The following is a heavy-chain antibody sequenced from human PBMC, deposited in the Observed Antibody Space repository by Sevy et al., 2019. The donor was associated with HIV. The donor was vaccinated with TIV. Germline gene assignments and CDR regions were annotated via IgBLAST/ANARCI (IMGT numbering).Heavy chain of an antibody. CDR3: ARAPILEWLLLSFYFDY. CDR1: GGSISSGGYY. V-gene: IGHV4-31*03. J-gene: IGHJ4*02. D-gene: IGHD3-3*01. Sequence: SETLSLTCTVSGGSISSGGYYWSWIRQHPGKGLEWIGYIYYSGSTYYNPSLKSRVTISVDTSKNQFSLKLSSVTAADTAVYYCARAPILEWLLLSFYFDYWGQGNLVTVSS. CDR2: IYYSGST.